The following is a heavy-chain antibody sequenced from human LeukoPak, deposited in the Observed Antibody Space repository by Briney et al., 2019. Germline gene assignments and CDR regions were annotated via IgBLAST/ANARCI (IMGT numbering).Heavy chain of an antibody. V-gene: IGHV5-51*01. D-gene: IGHD3-16*01. CDR1: GYRLTSYW. Sequence: GESLKIYCKGSGYRLTSYWIGWVRQMPGQGLEGMGIIYPGDSDTRYSPSFEGQVTISADTSISTAYLQWSSLTASDPAMYYCARHWGRPITTRLVVDSWGQGTLVTVSS. CDR2: IYPGDSDT. CDR3: ARHWGRPITTRLVVDS. J-gene: IGHJ4*02.